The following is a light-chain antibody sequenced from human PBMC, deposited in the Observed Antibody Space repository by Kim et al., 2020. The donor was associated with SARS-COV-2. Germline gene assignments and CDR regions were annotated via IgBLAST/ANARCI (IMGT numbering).Light chain of an antibody. CDR2: GAS. V-gene: IGKV3-20*01. CDR1: QSVSSSY. J-gene: IGKJ1*01. CDR3: QQYGSSPQA. Sequence: EIVLTQSPGTLSLSPGERATPSCRASQSVSSSYLAWYQQKPGQAPRHLIYGASSRATGIPDRFSGSGSGTDFTLTISRLEPEDFAVYYCQQYGSSPQAFGQGTKVDIK.